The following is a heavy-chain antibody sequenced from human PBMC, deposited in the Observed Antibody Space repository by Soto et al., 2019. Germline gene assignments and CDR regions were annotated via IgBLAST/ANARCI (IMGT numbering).Heavy chain of an antibody. CDR3: ARGPTRYYFDD. D-gene: IGHD2-15*01. V-gene: IGHV4-59*01. J-gene: IGHJ4*02. CDR2: VFYSGAT. Sequence: SETLSLTCTVSGGSISSYYWSWIRQSPGKGLEWIGYVFYSGATNYHPSFKSRVTISVDTSKSQFSLKLSSVTAADTALYYCARGPTRYYFDDWGQGTLVTVSS. CDR1: GGSISSYY.